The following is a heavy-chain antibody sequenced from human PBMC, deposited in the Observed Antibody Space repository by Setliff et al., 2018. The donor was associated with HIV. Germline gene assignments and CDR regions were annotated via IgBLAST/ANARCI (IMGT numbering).Heavy chain of an antibody. V-gene: IGHV3-53*01. CDR2: IYHGGST. CDR1: GFTVSSNY. Sequence: GGSLRLSCAASGFTVSSNYMSWVRQAPGKGLEWVSLIYHGGSTYYADSVKGRFTISRDNSKNTLYLQMNSLRVEDTAVYYCAKERYIYGALNYFDYWGQGTMVTVSS. J-gene: IGHJ4*02. CDR3: AKERYIYGALNYFDY. D-gene: IGHD5-18*01.